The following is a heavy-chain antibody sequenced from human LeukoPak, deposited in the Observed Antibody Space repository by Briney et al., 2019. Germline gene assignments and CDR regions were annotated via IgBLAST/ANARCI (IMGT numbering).Heavy chain of an antibody. CDR2: ISAKTSNT. CDR1: GYNFNNYG. V-gene: IGHV1-18*01. J-gene: IGHJ4*02. D-gene: IGHD4-17*01. Sequence: ASVKVSCKASGYNFNNYGVSWVRQAPGQGLEWMGWISAKTSNTNYAQKVQGRVTMTTDTSTTTAYMELRSLGSDDTAVYYCARSPVGGDYVLDYWGQGTLVTVSS. CDR3: ARSPVGGDYVLDY.